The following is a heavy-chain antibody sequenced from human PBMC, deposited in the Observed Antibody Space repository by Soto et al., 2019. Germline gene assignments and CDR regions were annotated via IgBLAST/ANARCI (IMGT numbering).Heavy chain of an antibody. V-gene: IGHV3-21*01. J-gene: IGHJ5*02. Sequence: GGSLRLSCAASGFTFSSYSMNWVRQAPGKGLEWVSSISSSSSYIYYADSVKGRFTISRDNAKNSLYLQMNSLRAEDTAVYYCARGWVGNFPIGEFDPWGQGTLVTVSS. CDR1: GFTFSSYS. D-gene: IGHD3-3*01. CDR2: ISSSSSYI. CDR3: ARGWVGNFPIGEFDP.